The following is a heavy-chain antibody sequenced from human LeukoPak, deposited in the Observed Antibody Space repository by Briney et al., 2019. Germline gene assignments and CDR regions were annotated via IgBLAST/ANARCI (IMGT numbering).Heavy chain of an antibody. D-gene: IGHD6-13*01. CDR1: GFTFSSYA. Sequence: PGGSLRLSCAASGFTFSSYAMSWVRQAPRKGLEWVSAISGSGGSTYYADSVKGRFTISRDNSKNTLYLQMNSLRAEDTAVYYCATVWAYSSSSWGQGTLVTVSS. J-gene: IGHJ4*02. V-gene: IGHV3-23*01. CDR3: ATVWAYSSSS. CDR2: ISGSGGST.